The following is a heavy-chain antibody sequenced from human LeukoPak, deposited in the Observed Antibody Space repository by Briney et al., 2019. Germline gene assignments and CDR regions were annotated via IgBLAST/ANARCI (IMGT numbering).Heavy chain of an antibody. CDR1: GFTFSSYA. Sequence: PGGSLRLSCAASGFTFSSYAMSWVRQAPGKGLEWVSAISGSGGSTYYADSEKGRFTISRDNSKNTLYLQMNSLRAEDTAVYYCAKDLGGYSSSWDFDYWGQGTLVTVSS. J-gene: IGHJ4*02. D-gene: IGHD6-13*01. V-gene: IGHV3-23*01. CDR2: ISGSGGST. CDR3: AKDLGGYSSSWDFDY.